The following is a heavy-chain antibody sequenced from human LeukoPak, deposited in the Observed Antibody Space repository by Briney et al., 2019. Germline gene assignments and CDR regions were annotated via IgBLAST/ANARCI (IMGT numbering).Heavy chain of an antibody. CDR3: ARGSAAAGRVFDY. V-gene: IGHV3-21*01. J-gene: IGHJ4*02. D-gene: IGHD6-13*01. Sequence: PGGSLRLSCAASGFTFSSYWMHWVRQAPGKALEWVSSIGFLSTYVYYGDSVKGRSTISRDNAENSLYLQMDSLRAEDTAVYYCARGSAAAGRVFDYWGQGTLVTVSS. CDR1: GFTFSSYW. CDR2: IGFLSTYV.